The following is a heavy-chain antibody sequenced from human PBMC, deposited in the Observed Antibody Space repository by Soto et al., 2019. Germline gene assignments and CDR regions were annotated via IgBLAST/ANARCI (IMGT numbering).Heavy chain of an antibody. J-gene: IGHJ4*02. Sequence: SETLSLTCAVYGGSFSGYYWSWIRQPPGKGLEWIGEINHSGSTNYNPSLNSRVTISVDTSKNQFSLKLSSVTAADTAVYYCARDSGVAAGTDYWGQGTLVTVSS. CDR2: INHSGST. D-gene: IGHD6-13*01. CDR1: GGSFSGYY. V-gene: IGHV4-34*01. CDR3: ARDSGVAAGTDY.